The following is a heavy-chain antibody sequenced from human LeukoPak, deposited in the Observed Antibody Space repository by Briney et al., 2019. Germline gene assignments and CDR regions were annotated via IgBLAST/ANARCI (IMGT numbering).Heavy chain of an antibody. CDR2: IYYSGST. V-gene: IGHV4-59*01. Sequence: SETLSLTCAVYGGSFSGYYWSWIRQPPGKGLEWIGYIYYSGSTNYNPSLKSRVTISVDTSKNQFSLKLSSVTAADTAVYYCARDGGDWFDPWGQGTLVTVSS. J-gene: IGHJ5*02. CDR3: ARDGGDWFDP. CDR1: GGSFSGYY.